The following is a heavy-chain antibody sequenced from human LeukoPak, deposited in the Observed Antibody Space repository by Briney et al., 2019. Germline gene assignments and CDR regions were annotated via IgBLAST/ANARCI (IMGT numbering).Heavy chain of an antibody. Sequence: GGSLSLSCAASGFIFSSYAMHWVRQAPGKGLEWVALIPYDGSNKYYADSVKGRFTVSRDNSKNTLYLQMNSLRAEDTAVYYCVRGAYSSSWLNFDYWGQGTLVTVSS. CDR3: VRGAYSSSWLNFDY. D-gene: IGHD6-13*01. J-gene: IGHJ4*02. CDR1: GFIFSSYA. V-gene: IGHV3-30*04. CDR2: IPYDGSNK.